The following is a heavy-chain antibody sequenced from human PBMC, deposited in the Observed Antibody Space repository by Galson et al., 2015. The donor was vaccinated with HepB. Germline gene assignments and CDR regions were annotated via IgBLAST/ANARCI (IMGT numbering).Heavy chain of an antibody. CDR1: GHIFTTYD. D-gene: IGHD6-19*01. CDR3: ARVSAWSHFDS. V-gene: IGHV1-8*01. Sequence: SVKVSCKASGHIFTTYDINWVRQATGQGPEWMGWMNPNSGSAGYAQKFQGRVTMTRDISTNTAYMELSSLRSDDTAVYYCARVSAWSHFDSWGQGSLVTVPP. J-gene: IGHJ4*02. CDR2: MNPNSGSA.